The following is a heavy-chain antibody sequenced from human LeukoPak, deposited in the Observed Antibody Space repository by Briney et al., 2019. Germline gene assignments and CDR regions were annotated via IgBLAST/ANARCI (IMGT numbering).Heavy chain of an antibody. CDR3: ARDCGGAPQGDYGMDV. J-gene: IGHJ6*02. CDR2: ISGSGGST. V-gene: IGHV3-23*01. CDR1: GFTFGDYA. D-gene: IGHD2-21*01. Sequence: GGSLRLSCTASGFTFGDYAMNWVRQAPGKGLEWVSAISGSGGSTYYANSVKGRFTISRDNAKNSLYLQMNSLRAEDTAVYYCARDCGGAPQGDYGMDVWGQGTTVTVSS.